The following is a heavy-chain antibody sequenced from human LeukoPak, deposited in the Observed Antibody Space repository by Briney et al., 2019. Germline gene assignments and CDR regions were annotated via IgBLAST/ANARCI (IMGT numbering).Heavy chain of an antibody. Sequence: SETLSLTCAVYGGPFSDYYWSWIRQPPGKGLEWIGEINHSGSTNYNPSLKSRVTISVDTSKNQFSLKLSSVTAADTAVYYCARAGVYSSSWYEGFDYWGQGTLVTVSS. CDR3: ARAGVYSSSWYEGFDY. CDR1: GGPFSDYY. J-gene: IGHJ4*02. CDR2: INHSGST. D-gene: IGHD6-13*01. V-gene: IGHV4-34*01.